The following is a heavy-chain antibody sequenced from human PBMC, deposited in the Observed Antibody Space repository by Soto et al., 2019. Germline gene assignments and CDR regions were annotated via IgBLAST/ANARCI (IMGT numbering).Heavy chain of an antibody. Sequence: TSETLSLTCTVSGGSISSGGYYWSWIRQHPGKGLEWIGYIYYSGSTYYNPSLKSRVTISVDTSKNQFSLKLSSVTAADTAVYHCASSNSYDSKVLDSWGQGALVTVSS. V-gene: IGHV4-31*03. CDR3: ASSNSYDSKVLDS. CDR1: GGSISSGGYY. D-gene: IGHD3-22*01. CDR2: IYYSGST. J-gene: IGHJ4*02.